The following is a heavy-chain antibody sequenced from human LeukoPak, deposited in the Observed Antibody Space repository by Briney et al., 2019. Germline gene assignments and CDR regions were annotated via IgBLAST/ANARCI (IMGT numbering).Heavy chain of an antibody. V-gene: IGHV4-39*07. CDR1: GDSISSSSYY. CDR2: IYYSGST. J-gene: IGHJ6*03. D-gene: IGHD6-13*01. Sequence: ASETLSLTCTVSGDSISSSSYYWGWIRQPPGKGLEWIGSIYYSGSTYYNPSLKSRVTISVDTSKNQFSLKLSSVTAADTAVYYCARESGSAAGTGNYYYYYMDVWGKGTTVTVSS. CDR3: ARESGSAAGTGNYYYYYMDV.